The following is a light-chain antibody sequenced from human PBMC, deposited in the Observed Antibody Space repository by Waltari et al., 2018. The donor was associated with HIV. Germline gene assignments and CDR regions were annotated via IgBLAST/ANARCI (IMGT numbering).Light chain of an antibody. CDR1: SCHFGFFSS. J-gene: IGLJ2*01. V-gene: IGLV2-14*01. CDR2: EDT. Sequence: QSALTPPASVSGTPGQSIPLSCTGPSCHFGFFSSVSWYQRVPGKAPKVIIYEDTSRPSGVSNRFSGSKSGSTASLTISDLQVEDEADYYCTAYTATDTLIFGGGTKVTGL. CDR3: TAYTATDTLI.